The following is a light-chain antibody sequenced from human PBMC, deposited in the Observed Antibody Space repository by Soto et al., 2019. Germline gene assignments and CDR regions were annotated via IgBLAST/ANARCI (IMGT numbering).Light chain of an antibody. CDR1: SSDVGSYNL. CDR3: CSYAGTSTFV. CDR2: EVS. Sequence: QSALTQPASVSGSPGQSITISCTGTSSDVGSYNLVSWYQQHPGKAPKVMIYEVSKRPSGISYRFSASKSGNTASLTISGLQAADEADYYCCSYAGTSTFVFGGGTKVTVL. J-gene: IGLJ3*02. V-gene: IGLV2-23*02.